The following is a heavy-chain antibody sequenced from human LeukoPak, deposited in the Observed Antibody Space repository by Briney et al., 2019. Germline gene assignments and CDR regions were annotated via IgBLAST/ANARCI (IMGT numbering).Heavy chain of an antibody. Sequence: GGSLRLSCAAPVFTLWADYMSWVRQAPGKGLWCVSVIYSGSHIYYADSVKGRFTISRDNSKNTLYLQMNSLRAEDTAIYYCARLLFGSSCSCFDYWGQGTLVTVSS. CDR2: IYSGSHI. CDR1: VFTLWADY. D-gene: IGHD1-26*01. CDR3: ARLLFGSSCSCFDY. J-gene: IGHJ4*02. V-gene: IGHV3-53*01.